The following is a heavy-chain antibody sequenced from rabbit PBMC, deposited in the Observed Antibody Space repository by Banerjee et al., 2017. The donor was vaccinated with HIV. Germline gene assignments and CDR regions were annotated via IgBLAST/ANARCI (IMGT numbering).Heavy chain of an antibody. CDR2: IYPTYGAT. CDR1: GFSFSSSFW. J-gene: IGHJ4*01. V-gene: IGHV1S45*01. CDR3: ARETGYAGGGYSFNL. D-gene: IGHD8-1*01. Sequence: QEQLEESGGDLVKPGASLTLTCTASGFSFSSSFWISWVRQTPGKGLEWIGCIYPTYGATDYASWANGRFTISKTSSTTVTLQMTSLTAADTATYFCARETGYAGGGYSFNLWGPGTLVTVS.